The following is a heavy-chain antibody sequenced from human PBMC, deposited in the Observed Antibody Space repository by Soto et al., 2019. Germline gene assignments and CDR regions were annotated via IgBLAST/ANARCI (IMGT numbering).Heavy chain of an antibody. CDR2: ISYDGSNK. J-gene: IGHJ6*02. CDR1: GFTFSNYA. CDR3: ARSNGYCSSSSCSKSTDYYFGMDV. V-gene: IGHV3-30-3*01. D-gene: IGHD2-2*03. Sequence: GGSLRLSCAASGFTFSNYAMHWVRQAPGKGLEWVAVISYDGSNKYYADSVKGRFTISRDNSYNTLYLQMNSLRAEDTAVYYCARSNGYCSSSSCSKSTDYYFGMDVWGRGTTVTVSS.